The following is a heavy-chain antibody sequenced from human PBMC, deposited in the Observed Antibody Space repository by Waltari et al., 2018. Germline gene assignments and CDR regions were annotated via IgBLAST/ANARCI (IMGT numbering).Heavy chain of an antibody. J-gene: IGHJ5*02. CDR3: ARQDYPATGDWFDP. Sequence: QLQLQESGPGLVKPSETLSLTFTVSGGSISTSSYYWGWLRQPPGKGLEWIGSIYYSGSTYYNPSLKSRVTISVDTSKNQFSLNLSSVTAADTAVYYCARQDYPATGDWFDPWGQGTLVTVSS. CDR1: GGSISTSSYY. D-gene: IGHD3-16*01. CDR2: IYYSGST. V-gene: IGHV4-39*01.